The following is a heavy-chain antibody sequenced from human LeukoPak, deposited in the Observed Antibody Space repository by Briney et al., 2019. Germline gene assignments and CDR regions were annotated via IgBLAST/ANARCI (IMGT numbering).Heavy chain of an antibody. D-gene: IGHD3-9*01. V-gene: IGHV3-21*01. CDR3: ARTYYDILTGYYGLFDY. CDR2: ISSSSSYI. CDR1: GLTFSSYS. J-gene: IGHJ4*02. Sequence: PGGSLRLSCAASGLTFSSYSMNWVRQAPGKGLEWVATISSSSSYIYYADSVKGRFTISRDNAKNSLYLQMNSLRAEDTAVYYCARTYYDILTGYYGLFDYWGQGTLVTVFS.